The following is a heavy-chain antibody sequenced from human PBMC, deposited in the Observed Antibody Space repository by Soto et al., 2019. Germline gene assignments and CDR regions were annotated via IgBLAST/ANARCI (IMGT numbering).Heavy chain of an antibody. CDR1: GFTFSSYA. V-gene: IGHV3-23*01. CDR3: AKEGLRYFDWLFGEFDY. Sequence: VQLLESGGGLVQPGGSLRLSCAASGFTFSSYAMSWVRQAPGKGLEWVSAISGSGGSTYYADSVKGRFTISRDNSKNALYLQMNSLRAEDMAVYYCAKEGLRYFDWLFGEFDYWGQGTLVTVSS. CDR2: ISGSGGST. J-gene: IGHJ4*02. D-gene: IGHD3-9*01.